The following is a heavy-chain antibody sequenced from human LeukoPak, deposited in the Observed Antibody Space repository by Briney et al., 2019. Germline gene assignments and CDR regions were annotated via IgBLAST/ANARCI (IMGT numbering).Heavy chain of an antibody. D-gene: IGHD3-10*01. CDR2: ISGSGDRT. CDR3: AKGGAVSSKSITMVRGTRRYYYYMDV. Sequence: GGSLRLSCAASGFTFSSYAMSWVRQAPGKGLEWVSTISGSGDRTYYADCVKGRFTISRDNSKNTLYLQMNSLRAEDTAVYYCAKGGAVSSKSITMVRGTRRYYYYMDVWGKGTTVTISS. V-gene: IGHV3-23*01. J-gene: IGHJ6*03. CDR1: GFTFSSYA.